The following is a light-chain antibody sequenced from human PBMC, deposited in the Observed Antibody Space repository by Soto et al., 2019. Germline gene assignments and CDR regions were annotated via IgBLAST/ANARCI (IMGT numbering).Light chain of an antibody. CDR2: HAS. J-gene: IGKJ1*01. V-gene: IGKV1-5*01. Sequence: DIHMTQSPSTLPASVGGIVTITCRASHSIDRWLAWYQQRPGKAPKILIYHASSLETGVQSKFSGSGSGTEFTLTIRSLQPDDFATYYCKHYSSYGTFGQGTKVDIK. CDR3: KHYSSYGT. CDR1: HSIDRW.